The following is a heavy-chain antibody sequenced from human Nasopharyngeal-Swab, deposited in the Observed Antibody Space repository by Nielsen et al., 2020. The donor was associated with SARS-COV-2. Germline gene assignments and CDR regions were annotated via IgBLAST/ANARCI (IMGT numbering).Heavy chain of an antibody. V-gene: IGHV3-30*18. Sequence: GESLKISCAASGSTFSNYGMHWVRQAPGKGLEWVAVISYDGNIKSYADSVRGRFLISRDNSHNTLYLQMSRLRTEDRTVYYCAKAFGEDQLAEDAFDAWGQGTMVTVSS. J-gene: IGHJ3*01. CDR3: AKAFGEDQLAEDAFDA. CDR2: ISYDGNIK. D-gene: IGHD3-16*01. CDR1: GSTFSNYG.